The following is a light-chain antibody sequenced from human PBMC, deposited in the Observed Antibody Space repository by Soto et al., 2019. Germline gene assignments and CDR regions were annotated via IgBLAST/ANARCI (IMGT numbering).Light chain of an antibody. J-gene: IGKJ1*01. CDR3: QQSYNTVWT. V-gene: IGKV1-39*01. CDR2: AAS. CDR1: QSISTY. Sequence: DIQMTQSPSSLSASVGDRVTITCRASQSISTYLNWYQQKLGRAPRLLIYAASSLQSGVPSRFSGSGSGTDFTLTISSLQPEDFATYYCQQSYNTVWTFGQGTKVDIK.